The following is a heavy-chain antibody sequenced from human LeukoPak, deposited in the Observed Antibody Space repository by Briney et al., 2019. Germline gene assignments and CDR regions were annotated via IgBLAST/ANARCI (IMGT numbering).Heavy chain of an antibody. CDR2: IYTGGTT. CDR1: GFSVGSNY. CDR3: AREGRFQSFDY. J-gene: IGHJ4*02. Sequence: HPGGSLRLSCAASGFSVGSNYMSWVRQAPGKGLEWVSVIYTGGTTHYAESVMGRFTISRDDSHNAVHLHMSGLRAEDTAVYYCAREGRFQSFDYWGQGTLVAVSS. V-gene: IGHV3-53*01.